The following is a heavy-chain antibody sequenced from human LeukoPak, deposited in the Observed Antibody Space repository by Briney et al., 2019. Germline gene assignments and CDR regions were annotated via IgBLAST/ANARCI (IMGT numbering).Heavy chain of an antibody. CDR2: IYHSGST. Sequence: SGTLSLTCAVSGGSISSSNWWSWVRQPPGKGLEWIGEIYHSGSTNYNPSLKSRVTISVDKSKNQFSLKLSSVTAADTAVYYCARVIPYSGYLIAYYMDVWGKGTTVTVSS. D-gene: IGHD5-12*01. J-gene: IGHJ6*03. CDR1: GGSISSSNW. CDR3: ARVIPYSGYLIAYYMDV. V-gene: IGHV4-4*02.